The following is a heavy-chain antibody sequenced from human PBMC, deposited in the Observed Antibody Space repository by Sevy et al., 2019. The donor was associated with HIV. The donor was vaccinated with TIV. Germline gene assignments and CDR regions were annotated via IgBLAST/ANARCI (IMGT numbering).Heavy chain of an antibody. V-gene: IGHV4-39*01. CDR2: IYYSGST. CDR3: ARLSTLFFFDY. CDR1: GGSISSSHDY. D-gene: IGHD2-2*01. Sequence: SETLSLTCTVSGGSISSSHDYWGWIRQPPGKGLEWIGSIYYSGSTYYNPSLKSRVTISVDTSKNQFSLKLSSVTAADTAVYYCARLSTLFFFDYWGQGTLVTVSS. J-gene: IGHJ4*02.